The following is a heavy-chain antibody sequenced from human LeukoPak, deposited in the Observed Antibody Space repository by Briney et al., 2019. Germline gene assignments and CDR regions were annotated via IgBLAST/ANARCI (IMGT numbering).Heavy chain of an antibody. Sequence: GGSLRLSCAASGFTFSSYWMSWVRQAPGKGLEWVANIKQDGSEKYYVDSVKGRFTISRDNAKNSLYLQMNSLRAEDTAVYYCAREYNWNPYYYYMDVWGKGTTVTVSS. CDR3: AREYNWNPYYYYMDV. D-gene: IGHD1-20*01. CDR1: GFTFSSYW. CDR2: IKQDGSEK. V-gene: IGHV3-7*01. J-gene: IGHJ6*03.